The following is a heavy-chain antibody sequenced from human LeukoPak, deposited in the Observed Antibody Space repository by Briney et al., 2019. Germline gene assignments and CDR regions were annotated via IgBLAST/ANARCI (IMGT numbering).Heavy chain of an antibody. CDR3: ARDYGNLRAFDI. CDR2: ISSSSSYI. CDR1: GFTFSSYS. D-gene: IGHD1-26*01. V-gene: IGHV3-21*01. J-gene: IGHJ3*02. Sequence: GGSLRLSYAASGFTFSSYSMNWVRQAPGKGLEWVSSISSSSSYIYYADSVKGRFTISRDNAKNSLYLQMNSLRAEDTAVYYCARDYGNLRAFDIWGQGTMVTVSS.